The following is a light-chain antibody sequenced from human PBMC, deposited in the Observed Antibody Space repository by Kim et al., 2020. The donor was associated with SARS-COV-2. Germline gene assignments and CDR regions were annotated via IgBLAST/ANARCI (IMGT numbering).Light chain of an antibody. Sequence: SITISCTGTTRDVGGYNYVSWYQQHPGKAPKLMIYDVTKRPSGVSIRFSGSKSANTASLTISGLQAEDEADYYCSSYTSSSTSVVFGGGTQLTVL. J-gene: IGLJ2*01. V-gene: IGLV2-14*04. CDR3: SSYTSSSTSVV. CDR1: TRDVGGYNY. CDR2: DVT.